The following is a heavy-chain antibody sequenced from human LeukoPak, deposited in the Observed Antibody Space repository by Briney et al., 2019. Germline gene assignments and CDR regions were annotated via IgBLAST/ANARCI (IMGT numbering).Heavy chain of an antibody. D-gene: IGHD1-7*01. V-gene: IGHV1-18*01. Sequence: ASVKVSCKASGCTFTSYGVSWVRQAPGQGLEWLGWVSGYNGNTKYAQNLQGRVTVTTDTSTSTAYMDLRSLRSDDSAVYYCARDWNYVPDYWGQGTLVIVSS. CDR3: ARDWNYVPDY. J-gene: IGHJ4*02. CDR2: VSGYNGNT. CDR1: GCTFTSYG.